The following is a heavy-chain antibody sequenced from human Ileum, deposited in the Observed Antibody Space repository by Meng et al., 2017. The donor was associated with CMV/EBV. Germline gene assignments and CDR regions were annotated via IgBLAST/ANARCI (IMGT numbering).Heavy chain of an antibody. CDR2: IYYNGIT. V-gene: IGHV4-30-4*01. CDR1: CASITNDDYY. CDR3: AKYSGPSRWFDP. Sequence: QVQLQESGPGLVKPSQTLSLTCPVSCASITNDDYYWSWIRQPPGKGLEWIGYIYYNGITYYNPSLKSRIAILVDTSKSQFPLIVSSVTAADTAVYYCAKYSGPSRWFDPWGQGTLVTASS. D-gene: IGHD5-12*01. J-gene: IGHJ5*02.